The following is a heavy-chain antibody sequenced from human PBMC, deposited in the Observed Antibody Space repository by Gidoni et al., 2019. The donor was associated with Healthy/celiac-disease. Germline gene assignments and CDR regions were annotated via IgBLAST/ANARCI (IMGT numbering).Heavy chain of an antibody. CDR3: ARIRVYSSGWYSTPNWFDP. CDR2: INHSGST. J-gene: IGHJ5*02. V-gene: IGHV4-34*01. D-gene: IGHD6-19*01. Sequence: QVQLQQWGAGLLKPSETLSLTCAVYGGSFSGYYWSWIRQPPGKGLEWIGEINHSGSTNYNPSLKSRVTISVDTSKNQFSLKRSSVTAADTAVYYCARIRVYSSGWYSTPNWFDPWGQGTLVTVSS. CDR1: GGSFSGYY.